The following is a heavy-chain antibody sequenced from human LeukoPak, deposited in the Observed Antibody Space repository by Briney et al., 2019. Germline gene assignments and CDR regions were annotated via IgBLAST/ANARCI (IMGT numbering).Heavy chain of an antibody. CDR2: ISAYNGNT. CDR3: ARDPPPRNYSRGPYYYYYGMDV. Sequence: ASVKVSCKASGYTFTSYGISWVRQAPGQGLEWMGWISAYNGNTNYAQKLQGRVTMTTDTSTSTAYMELRSLRSDDTAVYYCARDPPPRNYSRGPYYYYYGMDVWGKGTPVPVSS. CDR1: GYTFTSYG. J-gene: IGHJ6*04. D-gene: IGHD6-13*01. V-gene: IGHV1-18*04.